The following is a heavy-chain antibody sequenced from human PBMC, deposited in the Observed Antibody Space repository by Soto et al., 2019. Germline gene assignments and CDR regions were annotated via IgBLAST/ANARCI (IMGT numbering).Heavy chain of an antibody. CDR1: GDTFTGYY. CDR2: INPNSGVT. V-gene: IGHV1-2*04. CDR3: ARESGGATATLDYYYFYMVV. Sequence: QVQLVQSGAEVKKPGASVTVSCRASGDTFTGYYMHWVRQAPGQGLEWMGWINPNSGVTKYAQKFQGWVTMTRDTSIRTVYMELSRLRSDDTAVYYCARESGGATATLDYYYFYMVVWGTGTTVTVSS. D-gene: IGHD5-12*01. J-gene: IGHJ6*03.